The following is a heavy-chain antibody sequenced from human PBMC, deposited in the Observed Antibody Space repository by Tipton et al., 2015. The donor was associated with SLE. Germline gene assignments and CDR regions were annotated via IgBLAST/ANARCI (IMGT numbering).Heavy chain of an antibody. CDR2: IYYTGST. Sequence: TLSLTCSVSGDSFSRNTYLWGWIRQPPGKGLEWIGDIYYTGSTYYNASLKGRASIAVDPSKNQFSLRLSSVTAADTAVYFCARSSSVRTLLWPTFAYWGQGTLVTVSS. V-gene: IGHV4-39*07. D-gene: IGHD2/OR15-2a*01. CDR3: ARSSSVRTLLWPTFAY. J-gene: IGHJ4*02. CDR1: GDSFSRNTYL.